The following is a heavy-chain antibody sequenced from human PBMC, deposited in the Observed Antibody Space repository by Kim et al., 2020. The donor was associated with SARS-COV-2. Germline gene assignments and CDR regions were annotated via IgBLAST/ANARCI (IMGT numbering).Heavy chain of an antibody. CDR1: GFTFSNAW. Sequence: GGSLRLSCAASGFTFSNAWMSWVRQAPGKGLEWVGRIKSKTDGGTTDYAAPVKGRFTISRDDSKNTLYLQMNSLKTEDTAVYYCTTDRWLVRVIDYWGQGTLVTVSS. V-gene: IGHV3-15*01. CDR2: IKSKTDGGTT. CDR3: TTDRWLVRVIDY. D-gene: IGHD6-19*01. J-gene: IGHJ4*02.